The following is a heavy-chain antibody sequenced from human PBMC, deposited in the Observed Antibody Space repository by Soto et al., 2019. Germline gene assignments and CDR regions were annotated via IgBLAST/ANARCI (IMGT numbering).Heavy chain of an antibody. V-gene: IGHV1-46*01. J-gene: IGHJ6*02. CDR2: INPSGGST. D-gene: IGHD2-2*01. CDR3: ARGPNVVVPAAAHYYYKGMDV. CDR1: GYTFTSYY. Sequence: ASVKVSCKASGYTFTSYYMHWVRQAPGQGLEWMGIINPSGGSTSYAQKFQGRVTMTRDTSTSTVYMELSSLRSEDTAVYYCARGPNVVVPAAAHYYYKGMDVWGQGTTVTVSS.